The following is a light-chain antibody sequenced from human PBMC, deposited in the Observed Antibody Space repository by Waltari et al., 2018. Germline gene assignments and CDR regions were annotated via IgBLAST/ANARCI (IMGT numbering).Light chain of an antibody. Sequence: QSALTQPPSVSGSPGQSVTISCTGTRSDVGGYNRVSWYQQPPGTAPKLIIYEVSDRPSGVPDLFSGSQSDNPASLTISGLQAEDEADYYCSSYTSSSPLVFGGGTKLTVL. CDR2: EVS. V-gene: IGLV2-18*02. CDR1: RSDVGGYNR. J-gene: IGLJ2*01. CDR3: SSYTSSSPLV.